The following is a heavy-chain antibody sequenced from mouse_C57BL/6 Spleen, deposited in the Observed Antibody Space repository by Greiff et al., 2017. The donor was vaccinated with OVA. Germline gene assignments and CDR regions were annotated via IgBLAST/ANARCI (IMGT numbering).Heavy chain of an antibody. D-gene: IGHD3-2*02. CDR3: ARKGDSSGYVAY. Sequence: QVQLQQPGAELVKPGASVKLSRKASGYTFTSYWMQWVKQRPGQGLEWIGEIDPSDSYTNYNQKFKGKATLTVDTSSSTAYMQLSSLTSEDSAVYYCARKGDSSGYVAYWGQGTLVTVSA. CDR2: IDPSDSYT. J-gene: IGHJ3*01. V-gene: IGHV1-50*01. CDR1: GYTFTSYW.